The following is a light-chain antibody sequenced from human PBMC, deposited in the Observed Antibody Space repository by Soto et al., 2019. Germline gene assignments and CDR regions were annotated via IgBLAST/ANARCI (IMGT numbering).Light chain of an antibody. CDR1: SSDVGDYNY. V-gene: IGLV2-14*01. CDR2: GVN. J-gene: IGLJ3*02. Sequence: QSALTQPASVSGSPGQSITVSCTGSSSDVGDYNYVSWYQQQPAKGPNLLIYGVNSRPSGVSNRFSGSKSGNTASLTISGLQVEDEAEYFCSSFTTSSTWVFGGGTKLTVL. CDR3: SSFTTSSTWV.